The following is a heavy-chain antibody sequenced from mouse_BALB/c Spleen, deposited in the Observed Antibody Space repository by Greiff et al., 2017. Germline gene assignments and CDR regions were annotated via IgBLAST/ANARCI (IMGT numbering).Heavy chain of an antibody. Sequence: EVKLQQSGAELVKPGASVKLSCTASGFNIKDTYMHWVKQRPEQGLEWIGRIDPANGNTKYDPKFQGKATITADTSSNTAYLQLSSLTSEDTAVYYCASRRYYAMDYWGQGTSVTVSS. CDR2: IDPANGNT. J-gene: IGHJ4*01. V-gene: IGHV14-3*02. CDR1: GFNIKDTY. CDR3: ASRRYYAMDY.